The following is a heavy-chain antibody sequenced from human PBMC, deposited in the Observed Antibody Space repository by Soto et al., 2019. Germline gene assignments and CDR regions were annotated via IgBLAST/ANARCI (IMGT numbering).Heavy chain of an antibody. V-gene: IGHV4-4*02. J-gene: IGHJ4*02. D-gene: IGHD1-26*01. CDR1: GGSISSSNW. CDR2: IYHSGST. Sequence: SETLSLTCAVSGGSISSSNWWSWVRQPPGKGLEWIGEIYHSGSTNYNPSLKSRVTISVDKSKNQFYLKLSSVTAADTAVYYCARKPTQRELLTNFDYWGQGTLVTVYS. CDR3: ARKPTQRELLTNFDY.